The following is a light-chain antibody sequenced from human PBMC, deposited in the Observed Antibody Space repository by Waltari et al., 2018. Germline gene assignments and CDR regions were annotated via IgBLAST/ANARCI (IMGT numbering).Light chain of an antibody. V-gene: IGLV1-40*01. CDR2: GNF. CDR1: SSNIGANFD. Sequence: QSVLTQPPSVSGAPGQRVTISCTGSSSNIGANFDVHWYQHLPGTAPRLLIYGNFNRPSGAPDRFSGCKSGTSASLASTGLQAEDEANYYCQSYDSSLSLVVFGGGTRLTVL. CDR3: QSYDSSLSLVV. J-gene: IGLJ2*01.